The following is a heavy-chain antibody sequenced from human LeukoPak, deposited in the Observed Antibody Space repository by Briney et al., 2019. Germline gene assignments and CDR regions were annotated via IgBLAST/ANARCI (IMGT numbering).Heavy chain of an antibody. D-gene: IGHD1-26*01. CDR3: ARGMEPYYYMDV. CDR1: GYTLTGYY. J-gene: IGHJ6*03. V-gene: IGHV1-2*02. Sequence: GASVKVSCKASGYTLTGYYMHWVRQAPGQGLEWMGWVNPNSGGTNYAQKFQGRVTMTRDTSISTAYMELSRLRSDDTAVYYCARGMEPYYYMDVWGKGTTVTVSS. CDR2: VNPNSGGT.